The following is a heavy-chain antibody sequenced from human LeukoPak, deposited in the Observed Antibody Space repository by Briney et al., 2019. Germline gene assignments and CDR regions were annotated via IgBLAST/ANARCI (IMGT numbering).Heavy chain of an antibody. J-gene: IGHJ4*02. CDR3: ARDRRGYYDSSGYYYLFDY. CDR1: GGSISSGDYY. D-gene: IGHD3-22*01. Sequence: SQTLSLTCTVSGGSISSGDYYWSWIRQPPGKGLEWIGYIYYSGSTYYNPSLKSRVTISVDTSKNQFSLKLSSVTAADTAVYYCARDRRGYYDSSGYYYLFDYWGQGTLVTVSS. CDR2: IYYSGST. V-gene: IGHV4-30-4*01.